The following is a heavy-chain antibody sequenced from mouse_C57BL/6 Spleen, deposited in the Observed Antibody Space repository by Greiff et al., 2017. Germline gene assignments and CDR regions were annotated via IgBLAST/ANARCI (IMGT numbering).Heavy chain of an antibody. D-gene: IGHD1-1*01. CDR3: ARGDYYGTSDWYFDV. CDR2: IYPGSGST. J-gene: IGHJ1*03. V-gene: IGHV1-55*01. Sequence: VQLQQPGAELVKPGASVKTSCKASGYTFTSYWITWVKQRPGQGLEWIGDIYPGSGSTNYNEKFKSKATLTVDTSSSTAYMQLSSLTSEDSAVYYCARGDYYGTSDWYFDVWGTGTTVTVSS. CDR1: GYTFTSYW.